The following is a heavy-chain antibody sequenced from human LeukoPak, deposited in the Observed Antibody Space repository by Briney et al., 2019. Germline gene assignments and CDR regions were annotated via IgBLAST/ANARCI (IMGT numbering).Heavy chain of an antibody. CDR1: GGSFSGNY. CDR2: INHGGST. CDR3: ARGRGYSYGSYYYGMDV. Sequence: SETLSLTCAVYGGSFSGNYWNWIRQPPGKGLEWIGEINHGGSTNYNPSLKSRVTISVDTSKNQFSLKLSSVTAADTAVYYCARGRGYSYGSYYYGMDVWGQGTTVTVSS. V-gene: IGHV4-34*01. D-gene: IGHD5-18*01. J-gene: IGHJ6*02.